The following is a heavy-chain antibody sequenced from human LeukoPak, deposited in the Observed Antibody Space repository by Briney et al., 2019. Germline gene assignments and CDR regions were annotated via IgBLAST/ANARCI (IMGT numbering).Heavy chain of an antibody. D-gene: IGHD3-3*01. CDR1: GGSISSSSYY. J-gene: IGHJ4*02. CDR2: IYYSGST. CDR3: ARRAGTTIFGVVINYFDY. Sequence: KTSETLSLTCTVSGGSISSSSYYWGWIRQPPGRGLEWIGSIYYSGSTYYNPSLKSRVTISVDTSKNQFSLKLSSVTAADTAVYYCARRAGTTIFGVVINYFDYWGQGTLVTVSS. V-gene: IGHV4-39*01.